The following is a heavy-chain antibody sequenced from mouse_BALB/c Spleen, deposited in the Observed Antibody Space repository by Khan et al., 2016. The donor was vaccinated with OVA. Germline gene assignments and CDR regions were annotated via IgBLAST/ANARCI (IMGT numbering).Heavy chain of an antibody. CDR3: AKEGAYYRSDGWFAY. D-gene: IGHD2-14*01. CDR2: INPVSDYT. J-gene: IGHJ3*01. Sequence: VQLQQSGAELTRPGASVKMSCKASGYTFTSYTMHWVKKRPGQGLEWIGYINPVSDYTNYNQNFKDKATLTADKSSSTAYMQLRSLTSDDSTVYYCAKEGAYYRSDGWFAYWGQGTLVTVS. CDR1: GYTFTSYT. V-gene: IGHV1-4*01.